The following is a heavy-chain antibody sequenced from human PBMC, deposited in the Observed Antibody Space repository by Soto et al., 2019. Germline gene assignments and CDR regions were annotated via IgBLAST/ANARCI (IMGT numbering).Heavy chain of an antibody. CDR3: ARDWGSGYSSSWSFDY. CDR2: INPSGGST. CDR1: GYTFTSYY. V-gene: IGHV1-46*01. D-gene: IGHD6-13*01. Sequence: ASVKVSCKASGYTFTSYYMHWVRQAPGQGLEWMGIINPSGGSTSYAQKFQGRVTMTRDTSTSTVYMELSSLRSEDTAVYYCARDWGSGYSSSWSFDYWGQGTLVTVSS. J-gene: IGHJ4*02.